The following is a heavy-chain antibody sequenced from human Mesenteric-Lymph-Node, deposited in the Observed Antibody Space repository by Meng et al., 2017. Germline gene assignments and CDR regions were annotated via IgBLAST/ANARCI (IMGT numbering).Heavy chain of an antibody. CDR1: GGSFSGYY. J-gene: IGHJ3*02. CDR2: INHSGST. Sequence: SETLSLTCAVYGGSFSGYYWSWIRQPPGKGLEWIGEINHSGSTNYNPSLKSRVTISVDTSKNQFSLKLSSVTAADTAVYYCARTNAFDIWGQGAMVTVSS. CDR3: ARTNAFDI. V-gene: IGHV4-34*01.